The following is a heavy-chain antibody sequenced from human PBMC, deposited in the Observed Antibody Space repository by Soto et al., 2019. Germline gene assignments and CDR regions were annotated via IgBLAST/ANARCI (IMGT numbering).Heavy chain of an antibody. V-gene: IGHV1-2*02. D-gene: IGHD2-15*01. J-gene: IGHJ5*02. Sequence: ASVKVSCKASGYTFTDYYIHWVRQAPGQGLEWMGWINPNSGGTNYAQKFQGRVTMTRDTSISTAYMELSRLISDDTAVYYCGTSDVRVVASFDPCGQRALVTVSS. CDR2: INPNSGGT. CDR1: GYTFTDYY. CDR3: GTSDVRVVASFDP.